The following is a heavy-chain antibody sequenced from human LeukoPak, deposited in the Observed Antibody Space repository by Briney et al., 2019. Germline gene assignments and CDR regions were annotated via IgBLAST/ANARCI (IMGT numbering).Heavy chain of an antibody. CDR1: GFTFGNAW. Sequence: GGSLRLSCAASGFTFGNAWMTWVRQAPGKGLEWVGRIKSKTDGATTDYAAPVKGRFTISRDDSENTLYLQMNSLRAEDTAVYYCAKDRYGSGSYLDYWGQGALVTVSS. CDR3: AKDRYGSGSYLDY. D-gene: IGHD3-10*01. J-gene: IGHJ4*02. CDR2: IKSKTDGATT. V-gene: IGHV3-15*01.